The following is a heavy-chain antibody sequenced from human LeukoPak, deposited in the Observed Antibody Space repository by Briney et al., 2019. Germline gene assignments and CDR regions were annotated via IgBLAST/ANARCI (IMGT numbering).Heavy chain of an antibody. CDR2: IYYSGST. D-gene: IGHD4-17*01. CDR3: ARGYGDYQNYYYYMDV. J-gene: IGHJ6*03. CDR1: GGSISSSSYY. V-gene: IGHV4-39*07. Sequence: SETLSLTCTVSGGSISSSSYYWGWIRQPPGKGLEWIGSIYYSGSTNYNPSLKSRVTISVDTSKNQFSLKLSSVTAADTAVYYCARGYGDYQNYYYYMDVWGKGTTVTISS.